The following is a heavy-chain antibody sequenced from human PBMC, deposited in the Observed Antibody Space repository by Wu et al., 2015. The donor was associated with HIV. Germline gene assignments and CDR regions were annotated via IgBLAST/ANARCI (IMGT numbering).Heavy chain of an antibody. CDR1: GGTFSSYA. CDR2: HDPEDLGT. Sequence: QVQLVQSGPEVKKPGSSVRVSCKASGGTFSSYAFSWVRQAPGQGLEWMGGHDPEDLGTIYAQKFQGRVTMTEDTSTDTAYMELSSLNSEDTAVYYCAASSPRGYSGNVRFSGGWLNCFDPWGQGTLVTVSS. CDR3: AASSPRGYSGNVRFSGGWLNCFDP. V-gene: IGHV1-24*01. D-gene: IGHD5-12*01. J-gene: IGHJ5*02.